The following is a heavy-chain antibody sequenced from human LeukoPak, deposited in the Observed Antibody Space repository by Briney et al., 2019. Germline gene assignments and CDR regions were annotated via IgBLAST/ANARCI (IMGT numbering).Heavy chain of an antibody. Sequence: GGSLRLSCAASGFTFSNYDMHWVRQTIGKGLEWVSIIGFAGDTYYPGSVKGRFTISRDNSKNTLYLQMNSLRAEDTAVYYCAKRGVVVGTAIGNHFDYWGQGTLVTVSS. CDR3: AKRGVVVGTAIGNHFDY. J-gene: IGHJ4*02. V-gene: IGHV3-13*04. CDR1: GFTFSNYD. CDR2: IGFAGDT. D-gene: IGHD2-15*01.